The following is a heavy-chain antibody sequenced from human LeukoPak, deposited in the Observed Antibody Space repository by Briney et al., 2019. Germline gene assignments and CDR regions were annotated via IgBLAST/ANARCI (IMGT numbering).Heavy chain of an antibody. CDR2: IYYSGST. J-gene: IGHJ4*02. Sequence: SQTLSLTCTISGGSISSGGYYWSWIRQHPGKGLEWIGYIYYSGSTYYNPSLKSRVTISVDTSKNQFSLKLSSVTAADTAVYYCARVRFLELIDYWGQGTLVTVSS. CDR3: ARVRFLELIDY. V-gene: IGHV4-31*03. D-gene: IGHD3-3*01. CDR1: GGSISSGGYY.